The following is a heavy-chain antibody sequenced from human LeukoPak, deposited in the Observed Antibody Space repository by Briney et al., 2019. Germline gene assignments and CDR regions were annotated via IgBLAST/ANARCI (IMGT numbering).Heavy chain of an antibody. J-gene: IGHJ4*02. Sequence: SETLSLTCAVYGGSFSGYYWSWIRQPPGKGLEWIGEINHSGSTNYNPSLKSRVTISVDTSKNQFSLKLSSVTAADTAVYYCARHPYYYGSGDLDYWGQGTLVTVSS. V-gene: IGHV4-34*01. CDR3: ARHPYYYGSGDLDY. CDR1: GGSFSGYY. CDR2: INHSGST. D-gene: IGHD3-10*01.